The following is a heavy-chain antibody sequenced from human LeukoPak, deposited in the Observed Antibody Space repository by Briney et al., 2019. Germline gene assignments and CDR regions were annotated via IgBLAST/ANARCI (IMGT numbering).Heavy chain of an antibody. V-gene: IGHV1-24*01. CDR1: GYTFTELS. D-gene: IGHD3-3*01. CDR2: FNLEDGET. CDR3: ATDLPTSYDFWSGAGGV. Sequence: GASVKVSCKVSGYTFTELSMHWVGQAPGKGVEWMGGFNLEDGETIYAQKFQGRVTMTEDTSTDTAYMELSSLRSEDTAVYYCATDLPTSYDFWSGAGGVWGKGTTVTVSS. J-gene: IGHJ6*04.